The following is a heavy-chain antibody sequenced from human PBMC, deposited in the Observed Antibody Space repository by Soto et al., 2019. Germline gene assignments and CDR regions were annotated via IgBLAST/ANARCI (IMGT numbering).Heavy chain of an antibody. CDR1: GFSFSSYA. CDR2: ISISGGIT. D-gene: IGHD3-22*01. Sequence: GGSLRLSCAASGFSFSSYAMNWVRQAPGKGLEWVSGISISGGITDYADSVKGRFTISRDDSKNTLYLQMNSLRADDTALYYCAKGLITRPYYFDYWGRGTLVTVSS. V-gene: IGHV3-23*01. CDR3: AKGLITRPYYFDY. J-gene: IGHJ4*02.